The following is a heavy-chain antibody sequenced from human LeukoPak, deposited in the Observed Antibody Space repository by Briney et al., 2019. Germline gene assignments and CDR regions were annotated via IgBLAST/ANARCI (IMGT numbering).Heavy chain of an antibody. CDR3: ARLGGCSSISCYVHWFDP. D-gene: IGHD2-2*01. CDR1: GGSISGNY. Sequence: PSETLSLTCTASGGSISGNYWSWIRQPPGKGLEWIGYIYYTGSTNYNPSLKSRVTISVDTSKNQFSLKLSSATAADTAVYYCARLGGCSSISCYVHWFDPWGQGTLGTVSS. CDR2: IYYTGST. V-gene: IGHV4-59*01. J-gene: IGHJ5*02.